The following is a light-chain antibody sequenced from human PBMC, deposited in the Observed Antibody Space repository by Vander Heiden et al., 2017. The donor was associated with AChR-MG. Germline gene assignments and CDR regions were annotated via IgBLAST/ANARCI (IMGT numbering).Light chain of an antibody. V-gene: IGKV1-39*01. CDR2: AAS. J-gene: IGKJ3*01. CDR3: QQSFNYPPDSQFT. Sequence: DIQMTQSPSSLSASVGDRVTISFRASQSIDTYLNWYQQKPGKAPKLLIHAASSLQSGVPSRFSGSGSGTDFTLTISSLHPEDFATYYCQQSFNYPPDSQFTFGPGTTVDIK. CDR1: QSIDTY.